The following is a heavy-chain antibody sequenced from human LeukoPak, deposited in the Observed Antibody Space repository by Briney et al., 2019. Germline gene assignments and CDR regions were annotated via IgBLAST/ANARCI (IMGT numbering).Heavy chain of an antibody. D-gene: IGHD3-22*01. CDR3: AKEGGSGYPYYFDY. CDR1: GFTFSSYG. CDR2: IRYDGSNK. Sequence: GGSLRLSCAASGFTFSSYGMHWVRQAPGKGLEWVAFIRYDGSNKYYADSVKGRFTISRDNSKNTLYLQMNSLRAEDTAAYYCAKEGGSGYPYYFDYWGQGTLVTVSS. J-gene: IGHJ4*02. V-gene: IGHV3-30*02.